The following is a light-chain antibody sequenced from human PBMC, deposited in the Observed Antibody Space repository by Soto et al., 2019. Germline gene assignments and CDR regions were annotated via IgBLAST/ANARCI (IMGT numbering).Light chain of an antibody. CDR2: EVS. J-gene: IGLJ3*02. CDR3: SSFTSINTLV. Sequence: QSALTQPASVSGSPGQSVTISCTGTSSDVGGYNYVSWYQQHPGKAPKLMIYEVSKRPSGVPNRFSGSKSGNTASLTVSGLQAEDEADYYCSSFTSINTLVFGSGTKLTVL. CDR1: SSDVGGYNY. V-gene: IGLV2-14*01.